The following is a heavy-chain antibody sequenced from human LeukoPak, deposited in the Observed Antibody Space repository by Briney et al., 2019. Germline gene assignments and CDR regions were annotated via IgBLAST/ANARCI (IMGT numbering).Heavy chain of an antibody. V-gene: IGHV1-2*02. D-gene: IGHD3-10*01. CDR3: ASEGSNYYGSGSYATHWFDP. CDR1: GYTFTGYY. CDR2: MNPNSGGT. J-gene: IGHJ5*02. Sequence: GSVKVSFKASGYTFTGYYMHWVGQAPGQGLEWMGWMNPNSGGTNYAQNFQGRVTISRDTSISTAYMEMSRLRSDDTAVYYCASEGSNYYGSGSYATHWFDPWGQGTLVTVSS.